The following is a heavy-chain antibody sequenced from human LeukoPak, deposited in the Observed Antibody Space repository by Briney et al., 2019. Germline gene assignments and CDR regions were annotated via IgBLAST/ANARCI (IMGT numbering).Heavy chain of an antibody. CDR2: IYTSGST. CDR3: ARDIGSDYYYYYGMDV. V-gene: IGHV4-4*07. Sequence: SETLSLTCTVSGGSISSYYWSWIRQPAGKGLEWIGRIYTSGSTNYNPSLKGRVTMSVDTSKNQFSLKLSSVTAADTAVYYCARDIGSDYYYYYGMDVWGQGTTVTVSS. J-gene: IGHJ6*02. D-gene: IGHD3-10*01. CDR1: GGSISSYY.